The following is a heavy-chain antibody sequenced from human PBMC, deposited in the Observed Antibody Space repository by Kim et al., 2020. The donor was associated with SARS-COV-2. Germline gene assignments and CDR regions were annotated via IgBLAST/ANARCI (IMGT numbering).Heavy chain of an antibody. Sequence: GGSLRLSCAASGFTFSDSPIHWVRQAPGKGLEWVAGIRRKVYSYATSYAASVKGRFTISSSDQKILAYLKSNSRKTKDTALYSCTRIPGTTLAF. V-gene: IGHV3-73*01. D-gene: IGHD1-1*01. CDR2: IRRKVYSYAT. J-gene: IGHJ3*01. CDR3: TRIPGTTLAF. CDR1: GFTFSDSP.